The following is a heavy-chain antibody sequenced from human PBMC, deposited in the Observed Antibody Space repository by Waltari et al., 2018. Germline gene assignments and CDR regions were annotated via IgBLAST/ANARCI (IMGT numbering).Heavy chain of an antibody. D-gene: IGHD2-2*01. V-gene: IGHV3-30*18. J-gene: IGHJ5*02. CDR1: GFTFSNYA. CDR2: ILYDGSNK. Sequence: QVQLAQSGGGMVQPGRSRRLSCAASGFTFSNYAMHWVRQAPGKGLEWVAGILYDGSNKYYADSVKGRLTISRDNSKNTLYLQMNSLRAEDMAVYYCAKDGMPYLWGQGTLVTVSS. CDR3: AKDGMPYL.